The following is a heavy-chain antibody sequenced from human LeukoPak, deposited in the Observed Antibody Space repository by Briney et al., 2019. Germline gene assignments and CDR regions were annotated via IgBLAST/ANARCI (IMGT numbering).Heavy chain of an antibody. D-gene: IGHD3-22*01. CDR1: GYSFTNYW. CDR3: VRPPGSSGYYSS. J-gene: IGHJ4*02. Sequence: RGESLKISCKGSGYSFTNYWIGWVRPMPGKGLEWMGTIYPGDSDTRYAPSFQGQVTISADKSISTAYLQWSTLKASDTAIYYCVRPPGSSGYYSSRGQGTAGTVSS. CDR2: IYPGDSDT. V-gene: IGHV5-51*01.